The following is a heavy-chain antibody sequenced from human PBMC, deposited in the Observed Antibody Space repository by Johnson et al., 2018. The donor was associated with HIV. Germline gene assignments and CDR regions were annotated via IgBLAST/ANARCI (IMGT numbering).Heavy chain of an antibody. CDR3: ARSSTVVTPHDI. CDR1: GFTVSSNY. J-gene: IGHJ3*02. D-gene: IGHD4-23*01. Sequence: QVQLVESGGGLIQPGGSLRLSCAASGFTVSSNYMSWVRQAPGKGLEWVAVISYDGSNKYYADSVKGRFTISRDNSKNTLYLQMNSLRAEDTAVYYCARSSTVVTPHDIWGQGTMVTVSS. CDR2: ISYDGSNK. V-gene: IGHV3-30*03.